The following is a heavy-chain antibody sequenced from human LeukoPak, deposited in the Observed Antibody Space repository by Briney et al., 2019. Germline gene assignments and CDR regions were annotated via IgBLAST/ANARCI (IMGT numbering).Heavy chain of an antibody. CDR2: IYTSGST. J-gene: IGHJ3*02. V-gene: IGHV4-4*08. Sequence: PSETLSLTCTVSGGSISSYYWSWIRQPPGKGLEWIGRIYTSGSTNYNPSLKSRVTISVDTSKNQFSLKLSSVTAADTAVYYCAGRGRDAFDIWGQGTMVTVSS. CDR3: AGRGRDAFDI. CDR1: GGSISSYY.